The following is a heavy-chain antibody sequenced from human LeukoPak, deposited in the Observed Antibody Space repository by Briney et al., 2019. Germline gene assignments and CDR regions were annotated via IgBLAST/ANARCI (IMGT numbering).Heavy chain of an antibody. CDR3: ARTRYSGSYFPFSDAFDI. CDR2: FDPEDGET. Sequence: ASVKVSCKVSGYTLTELSMHWVRQAPGKGLEWMGGFDPEDGETIYAQKFQGRVTMTEDTSTDTAYMELSSLRSEDTAVYYCARTRYSGSYFPFSDAFDIWGQGTMVTVSS. J-gene: IGHJ3*02. V-gene: IGHV1-24*01. D-gene: IGHD1-26*01. CDR1: GYTLTELS.